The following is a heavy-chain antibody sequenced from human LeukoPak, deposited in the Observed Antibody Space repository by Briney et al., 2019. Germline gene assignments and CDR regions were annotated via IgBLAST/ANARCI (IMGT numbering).Heavy chain of an antibody. J-gene: IGHJ4*02. CDR3: ARGPKWSGSYYYFDY. CDR2: MNPNSGNT. D-gene: IGHD1-26*01. V-gene: IGHV1-8*01. Sequence: ASVKVSCTTSGYTFTIYDINWVRQATGQGLAWMGWMNPNSGNTGYAQKFQGRVTITRNTSITTAYMELSSLRSEDTAVYYCARGPKWSGSYYYFDYWGQGTLVTVSS. CDR1: GYTFTIYD.